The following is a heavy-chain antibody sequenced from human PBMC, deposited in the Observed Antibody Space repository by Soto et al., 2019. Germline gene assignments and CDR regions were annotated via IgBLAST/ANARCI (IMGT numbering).Heavy chain of an antibody. CDR3: VRGTLKQLVRNEYYYYGMDV. D-gene: IGHD6-6*01. Sequence: QVQLVESGGGVLQPGTSLRLSCAASGFTFSDYGMHWVRQAPGKGLGWVALIWYDGTNKYYTDTVKGRFTIARDNSKSALYLEMDSMRAEDTAVYHCVRGTLKQLVRNEYYYYGMDVGGRGTTVIVSS. V-gene: IGHV3-33*01. J-gene: IGHJ6*02. CDR2: IWYDGTNK. CDR1: GFTFSDYG.